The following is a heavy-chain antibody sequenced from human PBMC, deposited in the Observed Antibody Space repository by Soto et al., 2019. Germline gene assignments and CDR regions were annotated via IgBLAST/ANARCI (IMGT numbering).Heavy chain of an antibody. CDR2: SSTSGRST. J-gene: IGHJ4*02. V-gene: IGHV3-23*01. Sequence: GGSLRLSCVVSGIDFSNYAMTWVRQAPGKGLEWVAISSTSGRSTYHADSVRGRFTISRDKSKNTLYLQMNSLRAEDTAVYFCAKDMEMTGSCTNGLCWTLDYWGPGTLVTVSS. CDR1: GIDFSNYA. CDR3: AKDMEMTGSCTNGLCWTLDY. D-gene: IGHD2-8*01.